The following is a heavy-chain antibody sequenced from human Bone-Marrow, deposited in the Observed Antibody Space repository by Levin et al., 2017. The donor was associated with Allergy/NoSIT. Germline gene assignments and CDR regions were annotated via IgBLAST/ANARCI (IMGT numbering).Heavy chain of an antibody. CDR1: GFTFSNAW. V-gene: IGHV3-15*01. J-gene: IGHJ3*02. CDR3: TTGSYDFWSGTTLEAFDI. Sequence: PGESLKISCAASGFTFSNAWMSWVRQAPGKGLEWVGRIKSKTDGGTTDYAAPVKGRFTISRDDSKNTLYLQMNSLKTEDTAVYYCTTGSYDFWSGTTLEAFDIWGQGTMVTVSS. CDR2: IKSKTDGGTT. D-gene: IGHD3-3*01.